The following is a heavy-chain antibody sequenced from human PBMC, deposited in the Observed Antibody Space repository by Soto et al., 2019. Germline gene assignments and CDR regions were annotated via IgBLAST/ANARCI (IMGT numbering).Heavy chain of an antibody. CDR3: TRDEEWNYPELGFDY. D-gene: IGHD1-7*01. Sequence: GGSLRLSCTASGFTFGDYAMSWVRQAPGKGLEWVGFIRSKAYGGTTEYAASVKGRFTISRDDSKSIAYLQMNSLKTEDTAVYYCTRDEEWNYPELGFDYWGQGNLVTVSS. V-gene: IGHV3-49*04. CDR2: IRSKAYGGTT. J-gene: IGHJ4*02. CDR1: GFTFGDYA.